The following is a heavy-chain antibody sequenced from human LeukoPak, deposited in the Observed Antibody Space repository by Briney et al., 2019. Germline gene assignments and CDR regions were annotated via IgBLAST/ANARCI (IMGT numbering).Heavy chain of an antibody. Sequence: GGSLRLSCATSGFTFSTYWMSWVRQAPGKGLEWVANIKQDGSETYYADSVKGRFTIFRDNAKNSLYLQMDSLRVEDTAVYYCANGDGFDYWGQGTLVIGSS. CDR2: IKQDGSET. D-gene: IGHD5-24*01. V-gene: IGHV3-7*01. J-gene: IGHJ4*02. CDR1: GFTFSTYW. CDR3: ANGDGFDY.